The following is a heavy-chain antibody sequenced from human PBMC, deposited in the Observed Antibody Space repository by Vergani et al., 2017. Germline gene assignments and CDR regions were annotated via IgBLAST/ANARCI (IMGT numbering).Heavy chain of an antibody. CDR2: INHSGST. J-gene: IGHJ4*02. Sequence: QVQLQQWGAGLLKPSETLSLTCAVYGGSFSGYYWSWIRQPPGKGLEWIGEINHSGSTNYNPSLKSRVTISVDTSKNQFSRKLSSVTAADTAVYYCARARYDYVWGSYRYLNYFDYWGQGTLVTVSS. CDR1: GGSFSGYY. D-gene: IGHD3-16*02. V-gene: IGHV4-34*01. CDR3: ARARYDYVWGSYRYLNYFDY.